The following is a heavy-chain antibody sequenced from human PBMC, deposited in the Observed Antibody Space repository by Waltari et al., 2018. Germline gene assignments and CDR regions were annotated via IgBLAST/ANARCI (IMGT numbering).Heavy chain of an antibody. J-gene: IGHJ5*02. D-gene: IGHD4-4*01. CDR3: ARDYSNYWWFDP. Sequence: QVQLVQSGAEVKKPGASVKVSCKASGHTFTGYYMHWVRQAPGQGLEWRGWINPNMRGTNVAQKFQGRFTMTRDTSISTAYMELSRLRSDDTAVYYCARDYSNYWWFDPWGQGTLVTVSS. CDR2: INPNMRGT. V-gene: IGHV1-2*02. CDR1: GHTFTGYY.